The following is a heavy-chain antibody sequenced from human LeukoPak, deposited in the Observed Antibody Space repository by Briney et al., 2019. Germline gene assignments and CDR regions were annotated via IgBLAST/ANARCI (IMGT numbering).Heavy chain of an antibody. CDR3: ARNRSVTATPGFDH. CDR2: IYHSGST. D-gene: IGHD2-21*02. V-gene: IGHV4-38-2*01. J-gene: IGHJ4*02. Sequence: PSETLSLTCAVSGYSIRSGDYWGWIRQSPGKGLEWIGSIYHSGSTHYNPSLKSRVTISVDTSKSQFSLMLSSVTAADTAVYYWARNRSVTATPGFDHWGQGTLVTVSS. CDR1: GYSIRSGDY.